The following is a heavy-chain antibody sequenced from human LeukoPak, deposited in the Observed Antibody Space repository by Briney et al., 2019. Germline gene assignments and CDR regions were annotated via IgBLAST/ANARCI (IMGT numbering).Heavy chain of an antibody. CDR1: GFTFSSYA. Sequence: GGSLRLSCAASGFTFSSYAMHWSRKAQAKGLEWVAVISYDGSNKYYADSVKGRFTISRDNSKNTLYLQMNSLRAEDTAVYYCARVGSFYDIYDAFDIWGQGTMVTVSS. CDR2: ISYDGSNK. CDR3: ARVGSFYDIYDAFDI. V-gene: IGHV3-30*04. D-gene: IGHD2/OR15-2a*01. J-gene: IGHJ3*02.